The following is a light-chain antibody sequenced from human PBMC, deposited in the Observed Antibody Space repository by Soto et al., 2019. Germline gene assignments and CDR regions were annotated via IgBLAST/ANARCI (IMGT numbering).Light chain of an antibody. CDR1: LTVTSNY. J-gene: IGKJ2*01. CDR3: QQYGSSPYT. V-gene: IGKV3-20*01. CDR2: AAS. Sequence: EVVLTQSPGTLSLSPGERATLSCRASLTVTSNYVAWYRQRPGRAPRILIYAASIRATGIPDRFSGSGSGTDFTLTISRLEPEDFAVYFYQQYGSSPYTFGQGTKLDIK.